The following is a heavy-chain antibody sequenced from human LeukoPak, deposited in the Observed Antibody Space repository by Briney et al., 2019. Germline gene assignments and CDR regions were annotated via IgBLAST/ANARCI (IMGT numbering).Heavy chain of an antibody. CDR2: IIPIFATV. CDR3: ARTRGYTWNYDWFDP. Sequence: GSSVKVSCKASGGTFCSYAIGGVRQAPGGGGEWGGGIIPIFATVNYAQKFQRSVTITADESTRTRQMDLRSPKYEDTAVYSCARTRGYTWNYDWFDPWGQGTLVTVSS. V-gene: IGHV1-69*01. J-gene: IGHJ5*02. CDR1: GGTFCSYA. D-gene: IGHD1-7*01.